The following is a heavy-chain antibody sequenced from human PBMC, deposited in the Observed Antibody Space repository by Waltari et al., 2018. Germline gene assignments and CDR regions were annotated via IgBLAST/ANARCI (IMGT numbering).Heavy chain of an antibody. J-gene: IGHJ6*02. CDR1: EFTLSSYA. CDR3: ARDYCDRTNCHGMDV. D-gene: IGHD3-22*01. CDR2: ISYNERNI. Sequence: QVQRVESGGGVVQPGRSLRPSCRAAEFTLSSYAMHWVRQAPGKGLEWVAVISYNERNIYYVDSVKGRFTISRDNSKKMLYLQMNSLITEDTAVYYCARDYCDRTNCHGMDVWGQGTTVTVSS. V-gene: IGHV3-30*04.